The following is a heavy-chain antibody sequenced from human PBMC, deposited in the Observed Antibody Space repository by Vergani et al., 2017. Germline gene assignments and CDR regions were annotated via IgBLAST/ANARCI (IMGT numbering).Heavy chain of an antibody. CDR2: IDRNYGVK. Sequence: VEAGGGLVQPGGSLRLSCTASGFTFQAFAFHWVRQVSGRGLEWVSGIDRNYGVKNGNSFEGRFSISRDNAKKAVFLQMNNLRTEDTAVYYCAKVKSGYDQDGFDIWGQGTLVTVSS. CDR1: GFTFQAFA. V-gene: IGHV3-9*01. D-gene: IGHD5-12*01. J-gene: IGHJ3*02. CDR3: AKVKSGYDQDGFDI.